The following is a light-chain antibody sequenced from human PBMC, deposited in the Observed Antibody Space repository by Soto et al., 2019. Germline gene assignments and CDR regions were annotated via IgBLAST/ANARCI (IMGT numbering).Light chain of an antibody. V-gene: IGLV1-47*01. Sequence: QSVLTQPHSASGTPGQRVTISCSGSTSNIGNNYVYWYQQLPRTAPKLLIYRNNQRPSGVPDRFSGSKSGTSGSLVISGLRSEDEADYYCAAWDDSLSGVLFGGGTKLTVL. CDR1: TSNIGNNY. CDR3: AAWDDSLSGVL. CDR2: RNN. J-gene: IGLJ2*01.